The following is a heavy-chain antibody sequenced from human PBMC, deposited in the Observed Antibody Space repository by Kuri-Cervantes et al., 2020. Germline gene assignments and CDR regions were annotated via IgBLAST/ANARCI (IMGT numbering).Heavy chain of an antibody. CDR3: AKERPYNWENTDTINCFDP. CDR2: IGGSGSTT. D-gene: IGHD1-1*01. V-gene: IGHV3-23*01. J-gene: IGHJ5*02. Sequence: GGSLTLTCAASGFTFSTYAMTWVRHPPGTGMEWVSTIGGSGSTTNYADSSKGRFTISRDNSKNTLYLQMNSLRAEDTAIYYCAKERPYNWENTDTINCFDPWGQGTLVTVSS. CDR1: GFTFSTYA.